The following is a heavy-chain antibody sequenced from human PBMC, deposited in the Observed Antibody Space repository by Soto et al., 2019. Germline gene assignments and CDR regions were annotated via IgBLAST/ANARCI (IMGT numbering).Heavy chain of an antibody. V-gene: IGHV4-61*01. CDR3: ARARYDNSGYYAENYPDY. CDR1: DRFVGGEIFN. Sequence: SLTSTVLDRFVGGEIFNWIWSRQHPGTGLECLAFTPHSGSTNYNPSLNSRVTISVDTSTIRFSLKLTSVNAADTAIYYCARARYDNSGYYAENYPDYWGQG. D-gene: IGHD3-22*01. J-gene: IGHJ4*02. CDR2: TPHSGST.